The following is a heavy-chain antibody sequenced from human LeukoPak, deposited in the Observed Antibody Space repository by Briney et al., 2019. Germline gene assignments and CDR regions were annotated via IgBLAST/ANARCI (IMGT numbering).Heavy chain of an antibody. J-gene: IGHJ4*02. V-gene: IGHV3-20*03. CDR1: GFTFVDYG. D-gene: IGHD1-26*01. Sequence: GGSLRLSFAASGFTFVDYGMTWVRRAPGKGLEWVSGINWNGGSTHYADSVKGRFTISRDNAKNSLYLQMNSLRAEDTAFYYCASTGILGATTGVGLFDYWGQGTLVTVSS. CDR3: ASTGILGATTGVGLFDY. CDR2: INWNGGST.